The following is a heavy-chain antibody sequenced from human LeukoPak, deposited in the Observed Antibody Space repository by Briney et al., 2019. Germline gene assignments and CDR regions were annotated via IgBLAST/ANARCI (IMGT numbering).Heavy chain of an antibody. CDR1: GFTFSSYW. J-gene: IGHJ3*02. V-gene: IGHV3-7*01. CDR2: IKQDGSEK. CDR3: ARALYYYDSSGYYTVFAAFDI. Sequence: GGSLRLSCAASGFTFSSYWMSWVRQAPGKGLEWVANIKQDGSEKYYVDSVKGRFTISRDNAKNSLYLQMNSLRAEDTAVYYCARALYYYDSSGYYTVFAAFDIWGQGTMVTVSS. D-gene: IGHD3-22*01.